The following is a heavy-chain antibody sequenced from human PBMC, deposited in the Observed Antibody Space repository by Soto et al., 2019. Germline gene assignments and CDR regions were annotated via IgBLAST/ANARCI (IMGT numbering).Heavy chain of an antibody. CDR2: INPNSGGT. D-gene: IGHD5-12*01. V-gene: IGHV1-2*04. J-gene: IGHJ4*02. CDR3: ARGIRAYSGYDYGPNAYYFDY. CDR1: GYTFTGYY. Sequence: QVQLVQSGAEVKKPGASVKVSCKASGYTFTGYYMHWVRQAPGQGLEWMGWINPNSGGTNYAQKFQGWVTMTRDTSISTAYMELSRLRSDDTAVYYCARGIRAYSGYDYGPNAYYFDYWGQGTLVTVSS.